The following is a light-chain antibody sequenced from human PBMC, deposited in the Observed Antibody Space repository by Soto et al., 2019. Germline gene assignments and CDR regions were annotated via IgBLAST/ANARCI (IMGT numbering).Light chain of an antibody. CDR2: GAS. V-gene: IGKV3-20*01. CDR1: QSVRSNY. Sequence: EIVLTQSPGTLSLSSGERATLSCRASQSVRSNYLAWYQQKLGQAPRLLIYGASSRATGIPNRLGGSGSGIEFTLTISRLEPEDCAVYYCQQYASSPLTFGGGTKVEIK. CDR3: QQYASSPLT. J-gene: IGKJ4*01.